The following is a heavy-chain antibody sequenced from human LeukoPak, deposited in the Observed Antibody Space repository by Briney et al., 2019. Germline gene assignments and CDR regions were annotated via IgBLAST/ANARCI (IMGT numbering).Heavy chain of an antibody. V-gene: IGHV3-23*01. CDR1: GFTFSSYA. D-gene: IGHD2-2*01. CDR2: ISGSGGST. Sequence: GGSLRLSCAASGFTFSSYAMSWVRQAPGKGLEWVSAISGSGGSTYYADSVKGRFTISRDNSKNTLYLQMNSLRAEDTAVYYCARKYCSSTSCYGAGLDYWGQGTLVTVSS. CDR3: ARKYCSSTSCYGAGLDY. J-gene: IGHJ4*02.